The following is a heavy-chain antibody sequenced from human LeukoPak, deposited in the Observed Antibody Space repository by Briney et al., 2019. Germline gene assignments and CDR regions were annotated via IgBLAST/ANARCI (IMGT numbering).Heavy chain of an antibody. V-gene: IGHV4-38-2*01. CDR1: GYSISSGYY. D-gene: IGHD6-25*01. CDR3: ATHLRYSSVASWFNWFDP. CDR2: IYHSGST. Sequence: SETLSLTCAVSGYSISSGYYWGWIRQPPGKGLGWIGSIYHSGSTYYNPSLKGRVTISVDTSKNQFSLKLSSVTAADTAVYYCATHLRYSSVASWFNWFDPWGQGTLVTVSS. J-gene: IGHJ5*02.